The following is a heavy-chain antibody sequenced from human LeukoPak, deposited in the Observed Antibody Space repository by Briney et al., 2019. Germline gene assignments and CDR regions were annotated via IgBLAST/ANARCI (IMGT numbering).Heavy chain of an antibody. CDR1: GGTFSSYA. D-gene: IGHD2-2*01. V-gene: IGHV1-69*06. CDR3: ARGYCSSTSCYAFDI. J-gene: IGHJ3*02. Sequence: SVKVSCKASGGTFSSYAISWVREAPGQGLEWMGGIIPIFGTANYAQKFQGRVTITADKSTSTAYMELSSLRSEDTAVYYCARGYCSSTSCYAFDIWGQGTMVTVSS. CDR2: IIPIFGTA.